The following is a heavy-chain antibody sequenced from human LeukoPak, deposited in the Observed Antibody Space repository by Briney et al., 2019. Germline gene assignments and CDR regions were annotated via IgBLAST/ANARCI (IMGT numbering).Heavy chain of an antibody. J-gene: IGHJ4*02. D-gene: IGHD2-15*01. CDR2: IYYSGST. CDR3: ASVADSGGFDY. CDR1: GGSISSSSYY. V-gene: IGHV4-39*01. Sequence: KPSETLSLTCTVSGGSISSSSYYWGWIRQPPGKGLEWIGSIYYSGSTYYNPSLRSRVTISVYTSQNQFSLTLSSVTAADTAVYYCASVADSGGFDYWGQGTLVTVSS.